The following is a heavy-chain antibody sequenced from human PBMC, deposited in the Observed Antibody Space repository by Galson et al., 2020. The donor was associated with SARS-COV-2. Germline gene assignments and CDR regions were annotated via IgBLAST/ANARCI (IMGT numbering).Heavy chain of an antibody. CDR3: ARGARGSTYGPGGY. D-gene: IGHD5-18*01. CDR1: GFIFSAYV. Sequence: GGSLRLSCAASGFIFSAYVMNWARQAPGKGLEWVTPMTSGCHTYYADSVKGRFTISRDNAKNSLDLQMNSLRAEDTAVYYCARGARGSTYGPGGYWGQGTLVIVSS. V-gene: IGHV3-21*01. J-gene: IGHJ4*02. CDR2: MTSGCHT.